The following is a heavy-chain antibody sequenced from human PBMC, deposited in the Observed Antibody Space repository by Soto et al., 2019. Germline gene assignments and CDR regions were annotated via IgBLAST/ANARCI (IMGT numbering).Heavy chain of an antibody. CDR3: ARKQYGDYIRWWLDP. V-gene: IGHV1-2*02. CDR1: GYTFTDNH. Sequence: ASVKVSCKASGYTFTDNHVHWLRRAPGQDFEWMGWINPKSGDTKYAQKFQGRVTMTRDTSIDTAYMEVTSLTSDDTATYYCARKQYGDYIRWWLDPCRQRTLFTVSS. J-gene: IGHJ5*02. CDR2: INPKSGDT. D-gene: IGHD4-17*01.